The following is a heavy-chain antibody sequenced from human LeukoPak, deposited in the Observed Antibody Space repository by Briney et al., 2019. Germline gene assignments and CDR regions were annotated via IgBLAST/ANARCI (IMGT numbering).Heavy chain of an antibody. Sequence: SETLSLTCTVSGGSISSYYWSWIRQPPGKGLEWIGYIYYSGSTNYNPSLKSRVTMSVDTSKNQFSLKLSSVTAADTAVYYCASYRGYTSLYYFDYWGQGTLVTVSS. V-gene: IGHV4-59*01. D-gene: IGHD5-18*01. CDR2: IYYSGST. CDR1: GGSISSYY. J-gene: IGHJ4*02. CDR3: ASYRGYTSLYYFDY.